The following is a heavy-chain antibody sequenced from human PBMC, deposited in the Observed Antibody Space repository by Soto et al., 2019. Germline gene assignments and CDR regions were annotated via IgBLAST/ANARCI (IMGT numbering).Heavy chain of an antibody. Sequence: GGSLRLSCAASGFTFSSYGMHWVRQAPGKGLEWVAVISYDGSNKYYADSVKGRFTISRDNSKNTLYLQMNSLRAEDTAVYYCAKDREVSYYYDSSGYYYYYGMDVWGQGTTVTVSS. CDR2: ISYDGSNK. CDR1: GFTFSSYG. CDR3: AKDREVSYYYDSSGYYYYYGMDV. V-gene: IGHV3-30*18. J-gene: IGHJ6*02. D-gene: IGHD3-22*01.